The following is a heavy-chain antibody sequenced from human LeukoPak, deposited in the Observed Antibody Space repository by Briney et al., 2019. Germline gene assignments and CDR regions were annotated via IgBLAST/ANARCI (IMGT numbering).Heavy chain of an antibody. CDR1: GFTFSTYA. V-gene: IGHV3-23*01. J-gene: IGHJ4*02. Sequence: GGSLRLSCAASGFTFSTYAMSWVRQAPGKGLEWVSGISSGGVTTDYADSVKGRFTISRDNSKNTLYLQMNSLRADDTAFYYCAKRIEPRCFDYWGQGTLVTVSS. D-gene: IGHD2/OR15-2a*01. CDR2: ISSGGVTT. CDR3: AKRIEPRCFDY.